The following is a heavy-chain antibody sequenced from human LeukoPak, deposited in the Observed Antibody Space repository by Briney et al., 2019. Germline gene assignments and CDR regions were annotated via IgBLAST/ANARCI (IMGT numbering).Heavy chain of an antibody. CDR2: FDPEDGET. CDR1: GYSLIELS. CDR3: ATLGRVGRISITLFAFDI. J-gene: IGHJ3*02. V-gene: IGHV1-24*01. Sequence: GASVKVSCKVSGYSLIELSMHWVRQAPGKGLEWMGGFDPEDGETIYAQKFQGRVTMTEDTSTDTAYMQLSSLRSEDTAVYYCATLGRVGRISITLFAFDIWGQGTMVTVSS. D-gene: IGHD3-3*02.